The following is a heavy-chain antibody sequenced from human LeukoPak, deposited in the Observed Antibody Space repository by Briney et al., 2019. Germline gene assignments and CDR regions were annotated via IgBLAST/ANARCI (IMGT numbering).Heavy chain of an antibody. D-gene: IGHD6-13*01. Sequence: PGGSLRLSCAASGFTFSSYAMSWVRQAPGKGLEWVSYISGSTTYTNYADSVKGRFTISRDNAKNSLYLQMSSLRAEDTAVYFCARIRGSYYLDYWGQGTLVTVSS. J-gene: IGHJ4*02. CDR3: ARIRGSYYLDY. CDR1: GFTFSSYA. V-gene: IGHV3-21*05. CDR2: ISGSTTYT.